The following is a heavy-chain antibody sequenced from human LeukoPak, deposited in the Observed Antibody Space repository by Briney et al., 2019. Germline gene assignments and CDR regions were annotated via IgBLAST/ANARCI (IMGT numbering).Heavy chain of an antibody. J-gene: IGHJ4*02. CDR1: GFTFSSYS. Sequence: GGSLRLSCAASGFTFSSYSMNWVRQAPGKGLEWVSSISSSSSYIYYADSVKGRFTISRDNSKNTLYLQMNSLRAEDTAVYYCARDHSSGWYSDYFDYWGQGTLVTVSS. D-gene: IGHD6-19*01. CDR3: ARDHSSGWYSDYFDY. V-gene: IGHV3-21*01. CDR2: ISSSSSYI.